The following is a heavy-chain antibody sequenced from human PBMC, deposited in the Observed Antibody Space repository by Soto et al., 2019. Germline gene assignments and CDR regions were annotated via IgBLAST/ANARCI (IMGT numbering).Heavy chain of an antibody. V-gene: IGHV4-30-4*01. CDR1: GGSISSGDYY. J-gene: IGHJ5*02. Sequence: PSETLSLTCTVSGGSISSGDYYWSWIRQPPGKGLEWIGYIYYSGSTYYNPSLKSRVTISVDTSKNQFSLKLSSVTAADTAVYYCARVAHLSLTIFSPWGQGTLVTVSS. D-gene: IGHD3-3*01. CDR3: ARVAHLSLTIFSP. CDR2: IYYSGST.